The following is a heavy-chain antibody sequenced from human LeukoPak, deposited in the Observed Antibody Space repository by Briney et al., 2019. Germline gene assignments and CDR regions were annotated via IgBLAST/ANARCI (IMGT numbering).Heavy chain of an antibody. CDR3: TTSYYYYYMDV. V-gene: IGHV3-15*01. CDR2: IKSKTDGGTT. CDR1: GFTFSNAW. Sequence: PGGSLRLSCAASGFTFSNAWMSWVRQAPGKGLEWVGRIKSKTDGGTTDYAAPVKGRFTISRDDSKNTLYLQMNSLKTEDTAVYSCTTSYYYYYMDVWGKGTTVTVSS. J-gene: IGHJ6*03.